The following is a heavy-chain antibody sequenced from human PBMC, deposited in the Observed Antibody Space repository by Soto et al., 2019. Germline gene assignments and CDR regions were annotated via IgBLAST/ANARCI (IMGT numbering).Heavy chain of an antibody. CDR3: ASTLAARKYAFDI. CDR1: GGTFSSYT. J-gene: IGHJ3*02. Sequence: ASVKVSCKASGGTFSSYTISWVRQAPGQGLEWMGRIIPILGIANYAQKFQGRVTITADKSTSTAYMELSSLRSEDTAVYYCASTLAARKYAFDIWGQGTMVTVSS. D-gene: IGHD6-19*01. V-gene: IGHV1-69*02. CDR2: IIPILGIA.